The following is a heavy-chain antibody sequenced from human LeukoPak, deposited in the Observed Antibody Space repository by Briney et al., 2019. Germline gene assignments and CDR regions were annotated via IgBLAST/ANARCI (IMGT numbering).Heavy chain of an antibody. CDR1: GGSISSYY. J-gene: IGHJ6*03. Sequence: SETLSLTCTVSGGSISSYYWSWIRQPAGKGLEWIGRIYTSGSTNYNPSLKSRVTMSVDTSKNQFSLKLSSVTAADTAVYYCAREGQAPIAARPLGGYYYYYMDVWGKGTTVTVSS. D-gene: IGHD6-6*01. CDR3: AREGQAPIAARPLGGYYYYYMDV. V-gene: IGHV4-4*07. CDR2: IYTSGST.